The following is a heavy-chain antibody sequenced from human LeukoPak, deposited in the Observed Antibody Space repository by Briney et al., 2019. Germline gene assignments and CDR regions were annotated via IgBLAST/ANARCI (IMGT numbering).Heavy chain of an antibody. Sequence: ASVKVSCKASGYTLTSYGISWVRQAPGQGLEWMGWISAHNGNTNYAQKVQGRATMTTDTSTSTAYMELRSLRSDDTAVYYCARRSSSSGYYYYYGMDVWGQGTTVTVSS. CDR3: ARRSSSSGYYYYYGMDV. D-gene: IGHD6-6*01. CDR2: ISAHNGNT. J-gene: IGHJ6*02. CDR1: GYTLTSYG. V-gene: IGHV1-18*01.